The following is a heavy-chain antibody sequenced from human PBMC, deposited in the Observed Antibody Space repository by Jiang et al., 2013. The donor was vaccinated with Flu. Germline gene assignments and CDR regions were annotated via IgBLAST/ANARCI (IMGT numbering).Heavy chain of an antibody. D-gene: IGHD1-26*01. CDR3: ARDGLGATPYYYYYGMDV. CDR2: SSSSSYI. Sequence: SSSSSYIYYADSVKGRFTISRDNAKNSLYLQMNSLRAEDTAVYYCARDGLGATPYYYYYGMDVWGQGTTVTVSS. V-gene: IGHV3-21*01. J-gene: IGHJ6*02.